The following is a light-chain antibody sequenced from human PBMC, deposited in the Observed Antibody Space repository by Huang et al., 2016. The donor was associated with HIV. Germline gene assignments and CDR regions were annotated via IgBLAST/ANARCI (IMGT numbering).Light chain of an antibody. CDR1: QSVSAY. V-gene: IGKV3-11*01. CDR2: GAS. CDR3: QQRSDWPLT. J-gene: IGKJ4*01. Sequence: EIVLTQSPATLSLSPGERATLSCRASQSVSAYLACYQQKPGQAPRLLIYGASSRATGIPARFSGRGSGTDFTLTISSLEPEDFAVYYCQQRSDWPLTFGGGTKVEIK.